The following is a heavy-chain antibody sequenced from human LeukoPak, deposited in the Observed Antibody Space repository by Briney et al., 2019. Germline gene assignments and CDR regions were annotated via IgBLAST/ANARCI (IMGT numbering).Heavy chain of an antibody. J-gene: IGHJ6*02. V-gene: IGHV4-39*01. CDR1: GGSISSSSYY. CDR3: ASISPVVVPAAAYYYYGTDV. Sequence: PSETLSLTCTVSGGSISSSSYYWGWIRQPPGKGLEWIGSIYYSGSTYYNPSLKSQVTISVDTSKNQFSLKLSSVTAADTAVYYCASISPVVVPAAAYYYYGTDVWGQGTTVTVSS. D-gene: IGHD2-2*01. CDR2: IYYSGST.